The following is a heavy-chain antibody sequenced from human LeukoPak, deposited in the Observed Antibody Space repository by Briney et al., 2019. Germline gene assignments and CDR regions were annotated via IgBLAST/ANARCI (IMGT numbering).Heavy chain of an antibody. V-gene: IGHV1-2*02. J-gene: IGHJ4*02. CDR3: ARVYCSRTSCYMPYGFDY. CDR1: GYTFTGYY. D-gene: IGHD2-2*02. CDR2: INPNSGGT. Sequence: ASVKVSCKASGYTFTGYYMHWVRQAPGQGLEWMGWINPNSGGTNYAQKFQGRVTMTRDTSISTAYMELSGLRSDDTAVYYCARVYCSRTSCYMPYGFDYWGQGTLVTVSS.